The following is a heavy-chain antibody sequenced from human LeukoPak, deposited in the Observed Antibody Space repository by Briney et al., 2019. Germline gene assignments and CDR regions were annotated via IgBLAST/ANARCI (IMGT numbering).Heavy chain of an antibody. D-gene: IGHD5-12*01. Sequence: AASVKVSCKASGGTFGSYAISWVRQAPGQGLEWMGGIIPIFGTANYAQKFQGRVTITTDESTSTAYMELSSLRSEDTAVYYCARDGLVATIRELGYYYYYMDVWGKGTTVTVSS. CDR2: IIPIFGTA. CDR1: GGTFGSYA. J-gene: IGHJ6*03. V-gene: IGHV1-69*05. CDR3: ARDGLVATIRELGYYYYYMDV.